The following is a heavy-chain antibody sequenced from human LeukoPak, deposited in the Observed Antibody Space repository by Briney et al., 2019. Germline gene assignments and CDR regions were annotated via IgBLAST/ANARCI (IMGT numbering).Heavy chain of an antibody. J-gene: IGHJ6*02. D-gene: IGHD6-13*01. V-gene: IGHV3-30*04. Sequence: GGSLRLSCAASGFTFSSYAMHWVRQAPGKGLEWVAVISYDGSNKYYADSVKGRFTISRDNSKNTLYLQMNSLRAEDTAVYYCAREYVAAAGTGGYYYYYGMDVWGQGTTVTVSS. CDR3: AREYVAAAGTGGYYYYYGMDV. CDR1: GFTFSSYA. CDR2: ISYDGSNK.